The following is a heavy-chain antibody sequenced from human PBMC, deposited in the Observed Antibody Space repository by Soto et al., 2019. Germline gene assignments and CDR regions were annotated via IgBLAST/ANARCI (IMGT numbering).Heavy chain of an antibody. CDR1: GGTFSTYG. CDR3: TREGTSIVGTTYDFYYGLDV. V-gene: IGHV1-69*13. Sequence: SVKVSCKASGGTFSTYGITWVRQALGQGLEWMGGIIPLFGTPHYAQKSQGRVSITADESTNTAYMELSRLRSEDTAIYYCTREGTSIVGTTYDFYYGLDVWGQGTTVTVSS. J-gene: IGHJ6*02. CDR2: IIPLFGTP. D-gene: IGHD1-26*01.